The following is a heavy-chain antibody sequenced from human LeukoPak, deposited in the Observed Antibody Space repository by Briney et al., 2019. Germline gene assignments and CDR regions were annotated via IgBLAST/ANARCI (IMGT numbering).Heavy chain of an antibody. J-gene: IGHJ3*02. V-gene: IGHV4-4*09. CDR1: GASIHNNY. D-gene: IGHD2-15*01. CDR3: ARELLGAFDI. CDR2: TSTSGST. Sequence: SETLSLTCTVSGASIHNNYWSWIRQPPGQGLEWNGYTSTSGSTNYNPSLKSRVTISVDTSKKEFSLKLTSITAADTAVYYCARELLGAFDIWGQGAMVSVSS.